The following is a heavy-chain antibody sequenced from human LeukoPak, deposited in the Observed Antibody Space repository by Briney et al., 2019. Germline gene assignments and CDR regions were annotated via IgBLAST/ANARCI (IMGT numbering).Heavy chain of an antibody. CDR3: ARSSKMSDGIDY. J-gene: IGHJ4*02. CDR1: GYTFTSYD. D-gene: IGHD5-24*01. V-gene: IGHV1-8*01. CDR2: MNPNSGNT. Sequence: ASVKVSCKASGYTFTSYDINWVRQATGQGLEWMGWMNPNSGNTGYAQKFQGRVTMTRNTSISTAYMELSSLRSEDTAVYYCARSSKMSDGIDYWGQGTLVTVSS.